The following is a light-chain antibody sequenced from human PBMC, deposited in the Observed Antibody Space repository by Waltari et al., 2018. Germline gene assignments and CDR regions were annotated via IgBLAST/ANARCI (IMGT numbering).Light chain of an antibody. CDR1: SSDVGGYNY. Sequence: QSALTQPRSVSGSPGPSVTVSCPGTSSDVGGYNYVSWYQQHPGKAPKLMIYDVTKRPSGVPDRFSGFKSGNTASLTISGLQTEDEADYYCCSYAGSYTWVFGGGTKLTVL. CDR3: CSYAGSYTWV. J-gene: IGLJ3*02. V-gene: IGLV2-11*01. CDR2: DVT.